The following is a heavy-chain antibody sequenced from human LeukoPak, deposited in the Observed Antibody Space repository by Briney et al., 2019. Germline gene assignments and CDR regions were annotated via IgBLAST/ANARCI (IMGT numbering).Heavy chain of an antibody. CDR2: IYHSGST. CDR1: GGSISSYY. D-gene: IGHD1-1*01. V-gene: IGHV4-59*08. Sequence: SETLSLTCTVSGGSISSYYWSWIRQPPGKGLEWIGSIYHSGSTYYNPSLKSRVTISVDTSKNQFSLKLSSVTAADTAVYYCARHENDPDFDNWFDPWGQGTLVTVSS. J-gene: IGHJ5*02. CDR3: ARHENDPDFDNWFDP.